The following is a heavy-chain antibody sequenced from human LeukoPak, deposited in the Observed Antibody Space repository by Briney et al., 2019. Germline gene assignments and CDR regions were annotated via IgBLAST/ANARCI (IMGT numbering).Heavy chain of an antibody. CDR3: ARHYCSTTSCYVDY. J-gene: IGHJ4*02. CDR1: GYSISSNNW. V-gene: IGHV4-28*01. CDR2: IYYSGTT. Sequence: TSDTLSLTCAFSGYSISSNNWWGWIRQPPGEGLEWIGYIYYSGTTYYNPSLKSRVTMSIDTSKNQLSLKVSSVTAVDTALYYCARHYCSTTSCYVDYWGQGTLVTVSS. D-gene: IGHD2-2*01.